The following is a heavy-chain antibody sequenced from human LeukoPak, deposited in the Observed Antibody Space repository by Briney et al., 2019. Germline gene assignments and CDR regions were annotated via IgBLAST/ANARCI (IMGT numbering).Heavy chain of an antibody. J-gene: IGHJ3*02. D-gene: IGHD3-3*01. CDR2: ISYDGSNK. V-gene: IGHV3-30*18. CDR1: GFTFSSCW. Sequence: PGGSLRLSCAASGFTFSSCWMHWVRQAPGKGLEWVAVISYDGSNKYYADSVKGRFTISRDNSKNTLYLQMNSLRAEDTAVYYCAKARGITTLVDAFDIWGQGTMVTVSS. CDR3: AKARGITTLVDAFDI.